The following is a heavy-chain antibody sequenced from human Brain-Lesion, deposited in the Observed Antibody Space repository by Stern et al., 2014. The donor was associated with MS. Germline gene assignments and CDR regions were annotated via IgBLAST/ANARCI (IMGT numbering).Heavy chain of an antibody. D-gene: IGHD2-15*01. J-gene: IGHJ5*02. Sequence: QVQLQESGPGLVKPSETLSLTCTVAGGSVSSTSYAWAWIRQPPGKGLEWIGAIYYSGNTYYSPSLQSRLTIYLAKSQNQFYLQLCSVTAADTAVYYCAGEEDIRYCSGGSCTGNWFDPWGQGTLVTVSS. CDR3: AGEEDIRYCSGGSCTGNWFDP. V-gene: IGHV4-39*01. CDR2: IYYSGNT. CDR1: GGSVSSTSYA.